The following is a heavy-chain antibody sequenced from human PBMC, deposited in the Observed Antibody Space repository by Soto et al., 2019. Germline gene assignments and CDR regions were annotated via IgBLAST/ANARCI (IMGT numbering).Heavy chain of an antibody. CDR3: GRANSGSNQGFDY. D-gene: IGHD1-26*01. Sequence: QVQLVQSGTEVEKPGSSVKVSCKASGDAFNTYTISWVRQAPGQGLEWMGRIIPLLGMADYAQKCQGRVTITADTSTRTAYMDLISLRSEDTAVYYCGRANSGSNQGFDYWGQGTLVTVSS. V-gene: IGHV1-69*02. CDR1: GDAFNTYT. CDR2: IIPLLGMA. J-gene: IGHJ4*02.